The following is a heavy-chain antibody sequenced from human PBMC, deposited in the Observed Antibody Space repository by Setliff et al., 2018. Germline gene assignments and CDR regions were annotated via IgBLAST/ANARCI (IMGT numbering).Heavy chain of an antibody. J-gene: IGHJ5*02. CDR1: GFTFSNYG. D-gene: IGHD3-22*01. V-gene: IGHV3-30*02. CDR2: IWNDGSSK. Sequence: GGSLRLSCVASGFTFSNYGMHWVRQAPGKGLEWVALIWNDGSSKFYGDSVKGRFTISRDNSKNTLYLQMNSLRAEDTAVYYCARVRGYDSSGFLNWFDPWGQGTLVTVSS. CDR3: ARVRGYDSSGFLNWFDP.